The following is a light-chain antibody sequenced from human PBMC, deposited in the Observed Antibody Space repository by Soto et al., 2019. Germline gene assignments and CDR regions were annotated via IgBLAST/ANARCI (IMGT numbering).Light chain of an antibody. J-gene: IGKJ1*01. V-gene: IGKV1-9*01. CDR2: GAS. CDR1: QGISSY. Sequence: DIQLTQSPSFLSASVGDRVSITCRASQGISSYLAWYQQRPGKAPNLLMYGASTLQRGVPSRFSGSASGTTFTLTINNLQPEDFETYYCQQLNNFPRTFGQGTKVE. CDR3: QQLNNFPRT.